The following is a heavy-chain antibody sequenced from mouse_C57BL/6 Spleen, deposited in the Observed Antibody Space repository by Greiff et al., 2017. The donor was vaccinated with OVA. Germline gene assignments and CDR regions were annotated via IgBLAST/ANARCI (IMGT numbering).Heavy chain of an antibody. CDR2: IDPSDSYT. Sequence: QVQLQQPGAELVMPGASVKLSCKASGYTFTSYWMHWVKQRPGQGLEWIGEIDPSDSYTNYNQKFKGKSTLTVDKSSSTAYMQLSRLTSEDSAVYYCARWRADGYYSYFDVWGTGTTVTVSS. D-gene: IGHD2-3*01. J-gene: IGHJ1*03. V-gene: IGHV1-69*01. CDR3: ARWRADGYYSYFDV. CDR1: GYTFTSYW.